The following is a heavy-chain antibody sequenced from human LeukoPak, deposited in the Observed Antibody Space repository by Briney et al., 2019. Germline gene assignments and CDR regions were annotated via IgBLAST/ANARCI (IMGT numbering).Heavy chain of an antibody. CDR2: ISAFNGNT. Sequence: ASVKVSCKASGYTFTSYGISWVRQAPGQGLEWMGWISAFNGNTNYAQKLQGRVTMTTDTSTSTAYMELRSLRSDDTAVYSCPRPSEMATAKAPFFDYWGQGTLVTVSS. D-gene: IGHD5-24*01. CDR3: PRPSEMATAKAPFFDY. V-gene: IGHV1-18*01. J-gene: IGHJ4*02. CDR1: GYTFTSYG.